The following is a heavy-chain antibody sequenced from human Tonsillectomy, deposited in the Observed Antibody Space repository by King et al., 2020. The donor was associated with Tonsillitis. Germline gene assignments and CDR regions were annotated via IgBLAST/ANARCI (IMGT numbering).Heavy chain of an antibody. V-gene: IGHV4-39*07. Sequence: QLQESGPGLVKPSETLSLTCTVSGGSISSRYYWGWIRQPPGKGLEWIGNIYSSGSTYYNPSLKSRVTISVDTSKNQFSLKLNSVTAADTAVYYCARLGAAGLDNFDYWGQGTPVTVSS. CDR3: ARLGAAGLDNFDY. J-gene: IGHJ4*02. D-gene: IGHD6-13*01. CDR1: GGSISSRYY. CDR2: IYSSGST.